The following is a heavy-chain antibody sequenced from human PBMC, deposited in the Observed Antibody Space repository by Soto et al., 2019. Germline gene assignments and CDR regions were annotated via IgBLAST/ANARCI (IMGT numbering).Heavy chain of an antibody. CDR1: GFPFSNYA. CDR3: ARAPSEYTGGSYLRYYEY. D-gene: IGHD3-10*01. J-gene: IGHJ4*02. V-gene: IGHV3-23*01. Sequence: EVQILESGGGLVQPGGSLRLSCAASGFPFSNYAMAWVRQAPGKGLEWVSAISGTTGHAFYADSVKDRFTIYRDNSKNTLYHQMDSLRAEDTAVYHCARAPSEYTGGSYLRYYEYWGQGTRVTVSS. CDR2: ISGTTGHA.